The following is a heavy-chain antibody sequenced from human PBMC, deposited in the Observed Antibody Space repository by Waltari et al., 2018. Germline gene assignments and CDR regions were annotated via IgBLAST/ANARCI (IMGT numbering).Heavy chain of an antibody. CDR1: GGSISSYY. J-gene: IGHJ4*02. V-gene: IGHV4-59*01. D-gene: IGHD6-6*01. CDR3: ARGHSSSGGAFDY. Sequence: QVQLQESGPGLVKPSETLSLTCTVSGGSISSYYWSWIRQPPGKGLEWIGYIYYSGSTNYNPSLKSRVTISVDTSKNQFSLKLSSMTAADTAVYYCARGHSSSGGAFDYWGQGTLVTVSS. CDR2: IYYSGST.